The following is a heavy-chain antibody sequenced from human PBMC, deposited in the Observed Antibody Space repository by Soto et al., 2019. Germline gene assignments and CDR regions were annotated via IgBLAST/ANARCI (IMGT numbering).Heavy chain of an antibody. CDR2: IYYSGST. D-gene: IGHD3-10*01. J-gene: IGHJ4*02. V-gene: IGHV4-39*02. CDR1: GGSISSSSYY. CDR3: AREYYGPGSIDY. Sequence: SETLSLTCTVSGGSISSSSYYWGWIRQPPGKGLEWIGSIYYSGSTYYNPSLKSRVTISVDTSKNQFSLKLSSVTAADTAVYYCAREYYGPGSIDYWGQGTLVTVSS.